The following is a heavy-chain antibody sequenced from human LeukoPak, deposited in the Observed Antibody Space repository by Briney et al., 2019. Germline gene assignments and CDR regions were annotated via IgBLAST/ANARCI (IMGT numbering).Heavy chain of an antibody. CDR1: GGTFSSYA. CDR3: AVDPLCGGDCVFDY. CDR2: IIPILGIA. Sequence: SVKVSCKASGGTFSSYAISWVRHAPGQGLEWMGRIIPILGIANYAQKFQGRVTITADKSTSTAYMELSSLRSEDTALYSCAVDPLCGGDCVFDYWGQGTTVTVSS. J-gene: IGHJ4*01. D-gene: IGHD2-21*02. V-gene: IGHV1-69*04.